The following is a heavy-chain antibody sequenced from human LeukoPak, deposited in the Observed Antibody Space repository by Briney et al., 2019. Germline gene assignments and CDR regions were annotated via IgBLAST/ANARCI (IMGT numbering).Heavy chain of an antibody. CDR1: GGSISSSSYY. CDR3: ARGTNAFDI. CDR2: IYYSGST. V-gene: IGHV4-61*05. D-gene: IGHD2-2*01. Sequence: SETLSLTCTVSGGSISSSSYYWGWIRQPPGKGLEWIGYIYYSGSTNYNPSLKSRVTISVDTSKNQFSLKLSSVTAADTAVYYCARGTNAFDIWGQGTMVTVSS. J-gene: IGHJ3*02.